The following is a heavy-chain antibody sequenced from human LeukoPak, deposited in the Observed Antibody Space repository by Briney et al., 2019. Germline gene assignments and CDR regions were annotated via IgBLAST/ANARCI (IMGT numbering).Heavy chain of an antibody. J-gene: IGHJ6*02. V-gene: IGHV3-7*01. CDR1: GFSLSNYW. CDR3: AWYGVTHGLDV. Sequence: GGSLRLSCAASGFSLSNYWMSWVRQAPGKGLEWVANINQDGSDKYYVDSVMGRFTISKDNAKNSVYLQMSSLRPEDTAIYYCAWYGVTHGLDVWGQGTTVTVSS. CDR2: INQDGSDK. D-gene: IGHD3-10*01.